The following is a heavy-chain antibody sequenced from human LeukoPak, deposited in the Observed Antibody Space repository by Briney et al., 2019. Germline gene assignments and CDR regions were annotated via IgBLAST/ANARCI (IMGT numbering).Heavy chain of an antibody. D-gene: IGHD2-2*02. J-gene: IGHJ5*02. CDR1: GFTVSNNY. CDR3: ARDWFPAVVVPAAINP. Sequence: RGSLRLSCAASGFTVSNNYMSWVRQAPGKKLEWVSDIYSDGTTFYADSVKGRFTISRDNSKNTLYLQMNSLRAEDTAVYYCARDWFPAVVVPAAINPWGQGTLVTVSS. CDR2: IYSDGTT. V-gene: IGHV3-53*05.